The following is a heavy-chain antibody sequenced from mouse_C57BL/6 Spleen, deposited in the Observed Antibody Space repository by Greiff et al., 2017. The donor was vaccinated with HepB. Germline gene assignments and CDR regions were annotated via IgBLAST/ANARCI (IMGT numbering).Heavy chain of an antibody. V-gene: IGHV1-61*01. CDR1: GYTFPSYW. J-gene: IGHJ1*03. Sequence: QVQLQQPGAELVRPGSSVKLSCKASGYTFPSYWMDWVKQRPGQGLEWIGNIYPSDSETHYNQKFKDKATLTVDKSSSTAYMQLSSLTSEDSAVYYCATVLRYRYFDVWGTGTTVTVSS. CDR2: IYPSDSET. CDR3: ATVLRYRYFDV. D-gene: IGHD1-1*01.